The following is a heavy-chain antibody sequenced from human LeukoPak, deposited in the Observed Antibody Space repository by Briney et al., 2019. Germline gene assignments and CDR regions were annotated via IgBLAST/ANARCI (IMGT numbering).Heavy chain of an antibody. V-gene: IGHV3-30*18. J-gene: IGHJ6*02. CDR2: ISYDGSNK. D-gene: IGHD3-9*01. Sequence: GGSLRLSCAASGFTFSSYGMHWVRQAPGKGLEWVAVISYDGSNKYYTDSVKGRFTISRDNSKNTLYLQMNSLRAEDTAVYYCAKTYFDFYYYYYGMDVWGQGTTVTVSS. CDR1: GFTFSSYG. CDR3: AKTYFDFYYYYYGMDV.